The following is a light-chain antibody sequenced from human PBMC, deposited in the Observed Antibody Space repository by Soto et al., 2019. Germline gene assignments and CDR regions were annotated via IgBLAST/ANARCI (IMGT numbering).Light chain of an antibody. CDR3: QQRSNWPRT. CDR1: QSVSTSF. J-gene: IGKJ3*01. V-gene: IGKV3D-20*02. Sequence: EIVLTQSPGTLSLSPGERATLSCRASQSVSTSFLAWYQQTPGQAPRVLIYAASSRATGIPDRFSGSGSGTDFTLTTSSLEPEDFAVYYCQQRSNWPRTFGPGTKVDIK. CDR2: AAS.